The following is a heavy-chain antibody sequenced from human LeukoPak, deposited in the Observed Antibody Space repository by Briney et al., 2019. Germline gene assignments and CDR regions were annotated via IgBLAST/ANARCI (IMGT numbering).Heavy chain of an antibody. CDR2: INHSGST. CDR1: GGSFSGYY. V-gene: IGHV4-34*01. CDR3: ARGNLVAAAGTYYFDY. Sequence: SETLSLTCAVYGGSFSGYYWSWIRQPPGKGLEWIGEINHSGSTNYNPSLKSRVTISVDPSKNQFSLKLSSVTAADTAVYYCARGNLVAAAGTYYFDYWGQGTLVTVSS. D-gene: IGHD6-13*01. J-gene: IGHJ4*02.